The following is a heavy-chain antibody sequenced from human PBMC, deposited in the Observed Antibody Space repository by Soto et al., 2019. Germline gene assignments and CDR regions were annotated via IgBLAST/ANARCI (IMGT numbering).Heavy chain of an antibody. D-gene: IGHD3-16*02. CDR2: IYYTGST. CDR3: ARDGSF. V-gene: IGHV4-39*02. CDR1: NGSISTTSYN. Sequence: QMQLQESGQGLVKPSETLALTCTVSNGSISTTSYNWGRIRQSPGKGLEWIGTIYYTGSTSYNPSLKSLVTIALDTSTSQFARKLAYVTAADTAVYFSARDGSFWGQGTLVIVSS. J-gene: IGHJ4*02.